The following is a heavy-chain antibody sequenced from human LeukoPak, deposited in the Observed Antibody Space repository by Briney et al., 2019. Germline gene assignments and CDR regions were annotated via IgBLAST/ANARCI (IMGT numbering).Heavy chain of an antibody. V-gene: IGHV4-34*01. D-gene: IGHD3-22*01. CDR2: INHSGST. CDR1: GGSFSGYY. Sequence: PSETLSLTCAVYGGSFSGYYWSWIRQPPGKGLEWIGEINHSGSTNYNPSLKSRVTISVDTSKNQFSLKLSSVTAADTAVYYCARGSRGYYYIAKFDCWGQGTLVTVSS. J-gene: IGHJ4*02. CDR3: ARGSRGYYYIAKFDC.